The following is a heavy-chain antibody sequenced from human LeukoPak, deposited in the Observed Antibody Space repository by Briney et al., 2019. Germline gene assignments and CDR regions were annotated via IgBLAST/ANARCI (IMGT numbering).Heavy chain of an antibody. CDR3: ASGYYFDY. CDR1: GFTFSSYG. Sequence: GGTLRLSCAASGFTFSSYGMSWVRQAPGKGLEWVSYISSSSSTIYYADSVKGRFTISRDNAKNSLYLQMNSLRAGDTAVYYCASGYYFDYWSQGTLVTVSS. V-gene: IGHV3-48*01. J-gene: IGHJ4*02. CDR2: ISSSSSTI.